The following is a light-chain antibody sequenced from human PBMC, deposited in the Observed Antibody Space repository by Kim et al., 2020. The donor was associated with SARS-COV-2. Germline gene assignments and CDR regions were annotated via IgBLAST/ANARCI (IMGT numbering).Light chain of an antibody. V-gene: IGLV2-14*03. CDR1: TSDIGTYDY. CDR2: DVS. Sequence: SIPCPCPETTSDIGTYDYLSWYQQHPGKAPRLIIYDVSLRPSGVSNRFSASKSGNTASLTISGLQAEDEADYYCTSYTTTAWLFGGGTQLTVL. J-gene: IGLJ3*02. CDR3: TSYTTTAWL.